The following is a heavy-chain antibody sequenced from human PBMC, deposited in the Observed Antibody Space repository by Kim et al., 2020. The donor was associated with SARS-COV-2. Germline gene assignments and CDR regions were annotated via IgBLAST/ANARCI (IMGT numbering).Heavy chain of an antibody. Sequence: GGSLRLSCAASGFTFSSYWMHWVRQAPGKGLVWVSRINSDRGTTSYADSVKGRFTISRDNAKSTLYLQMNSLRAEDTAVYYCVSRRYTVTYYYFDYWGQG. CDR2: INSDRGTT. D-gene: IGHD1-26*01. V-gene: IGHV3-74*01. J-gene: IGHJ4*02. CDR1: GFTFSSYW. CDR3: VSRRYTVTYYYFDY.